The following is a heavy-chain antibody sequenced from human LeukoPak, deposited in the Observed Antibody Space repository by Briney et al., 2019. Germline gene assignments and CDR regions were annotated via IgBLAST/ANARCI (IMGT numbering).Heavy chain of an antibody. J-gene: IGHJ4*02. Sequence: SETLSPTCTVSGGSISSYYWSWIRQPPGKGLEWIGYIYYSGSTNYNPSLKSRVTISVDTSKNQFSLKLSSVTAADTAVYYCARQSRDGYNDYWGQGTLVTVSS. CDR3: ARQSRDGYNDY. D-gene: IGHD5-24*01. CDR1: GGSISSYY. V-gene: IGHV4-59*01. CDR2: IYYSGST.